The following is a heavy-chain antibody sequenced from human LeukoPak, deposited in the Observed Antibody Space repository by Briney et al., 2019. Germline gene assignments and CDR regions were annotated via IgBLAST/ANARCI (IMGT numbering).Heavy chain of an antibody. CDR2: IDTSGTT. J-gene: IGHJ5*02. CDR3: ARDNGSGWFDP. Sequence: SETLSLTCTVSGGSISSYYWNLIRQPAGKGLEWIGRIDTSGTTNYNPSLKSRVTMSVDTSKKQFSLKLSSVTAADTAVYYCARDNGSGWFDPWGQGALVTVSS. D-gene: IGHD1-26*01. V-gene: IGHV4-4*07. CDR1: GGSISSYY.